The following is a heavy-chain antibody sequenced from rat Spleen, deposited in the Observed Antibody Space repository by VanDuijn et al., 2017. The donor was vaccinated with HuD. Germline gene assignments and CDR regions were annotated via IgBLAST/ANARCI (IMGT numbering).Heavy chain of an antibody. Sequence: EVQLQESGPGLVKPSQSLSLTCSVTFYSVTSSYRWSWIRKFPGNKLEWMGYINSAGSTNYNPSLKSRISITRDTSKNQFFLQVNSVTTEDTATYYGARAYYGYWFFDFWGPGTMVTVSS. J-gene: IGHJ1*01. D-gene: IGHD1-6*01. CDR2: INSAGST. CDR1: FYSVTSSYR. CDR3: ARAYYGYWFFDF. V-gene: IGHV3-3*01.